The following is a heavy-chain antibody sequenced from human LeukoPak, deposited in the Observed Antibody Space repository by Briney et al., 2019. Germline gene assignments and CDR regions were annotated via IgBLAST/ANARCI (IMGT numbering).Heavy chain of an antibody. V-gene: IGHV4-39*01. J-gene: IGHJ4*02. CDR1: GGSITSIIYY. Sequence: SSETLSLTCTVSGGSITSIIYYWGWIRQPPGKGLERIGTIYYSGSTSYNPSLKSRVTISVDTSKNQFSLKLSSVTAADTAVYYCASRPTDYYGSKGYFDYWGQGTLVTVSS. D-gene: IGHD3-10*01. CDR3: ASRPTDYYGSKGYFDY. CDR2: IYYSGST.